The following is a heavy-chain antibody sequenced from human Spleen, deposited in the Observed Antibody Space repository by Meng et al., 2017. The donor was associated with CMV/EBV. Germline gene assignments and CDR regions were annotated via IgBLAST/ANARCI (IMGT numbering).Heavy chain of an antibody. J-gene: IGHJ4*02. CDR3: AGRIHYYDSSGGFDY. CDR1: GGSVSSGSYY. CDR2: IYYSGST. V-gene: IGHV4-61*01. Sequence: GGSVSSGSYYWSWIRQPPGKGLEWIGYIYYSGSTNYNPSLKSRVTISVDTSKNQFSLKLSSVTAADTAVYYRAGRIHYYDSSGGFDYWGQGTLVTVSS. D-gene: IGHD3-22*01.